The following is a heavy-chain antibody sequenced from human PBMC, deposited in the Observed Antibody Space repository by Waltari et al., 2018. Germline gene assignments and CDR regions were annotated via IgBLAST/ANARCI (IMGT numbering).Heavy chain of an antibody. CDR3: ARDPATKWGVFYFDH. CDR1: GFTFSSFA. V-gene: IGHV3-30*10. D-gene: IGHD7-27*01. J-gene: IGHJ4*02. CDR2: TSYDGTNN. Sequence: AASGFTFSSFAMHWVRQAPGKGLEWVAITSYDGTNNYYTDSVKGRFNISRDNSKNTLYLQINALRHEDTAVYFCARDPATKWGVFYFDHWGQGTLVTVSS.